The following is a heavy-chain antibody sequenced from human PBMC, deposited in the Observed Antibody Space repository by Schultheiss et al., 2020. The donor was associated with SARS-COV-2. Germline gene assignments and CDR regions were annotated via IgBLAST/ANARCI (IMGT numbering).Heavy chain of an antibody. CDR2: INSDGLAT. Sequence: GGSLRLSCAASGFTFSSYAMSWVRQAPGKGLEWVSRINSDGLATTYADSVKARFTNSRDNAKNSLYLQMNSLRAEDTAVYYCARDSLGRWLQLAWIDYWGQGTLVTVSS. J-gene: IGHJ4*02. CDR3: ARDSLGRWLQLAWIDY. CDR1: GFTFSSYA. V-gene: IGHV3-23*01. D-gene: IGHD5-24*01.